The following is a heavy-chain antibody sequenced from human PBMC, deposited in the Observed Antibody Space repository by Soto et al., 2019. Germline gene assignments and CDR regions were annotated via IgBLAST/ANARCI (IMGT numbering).Heavy chain of an antibody. CDR1: GGSISSYY. Sequence: SETLSLTCTVSGGSISSYYWSWIRQPPGKGLEWIGYIYYSGSTNYNPSLKSRVTISVDTSKNQFSLKLSSVTAADTAVYYCARHLYRGVRGVPYYFDYWGQGTLVTVSS. J-gene: IGHJ4*02. D-gene: IGHD3-10*01. CDR3: ARHLYRGVRGVPYYFDY. V-gene: IGHV4-59*08. CDR2: IYYSGST.